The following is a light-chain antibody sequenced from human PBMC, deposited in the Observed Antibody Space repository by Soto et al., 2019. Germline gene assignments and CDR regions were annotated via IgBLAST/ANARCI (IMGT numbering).Light chain of an antibody. CDR1: QSISSW. Sequence: IQMTQSPSSLSASVGDRVTITCRASQSISSWLAWYQQKPGKAPRLLIYDASYLERGVPSRFSGSGSGTEFTLTISDLQPDDLATYYCQQYNSFWTFGQGSKVDIQ. J-gene: IGKJ1*01. CDR2: DAS. V-gene: IGKV1-5*01. CDR3: QQYNSFWT.